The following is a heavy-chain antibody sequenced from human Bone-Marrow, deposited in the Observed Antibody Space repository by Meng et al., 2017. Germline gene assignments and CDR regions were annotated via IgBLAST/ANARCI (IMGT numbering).Heavy chain of an antibody. CDR1: GFTFTNAW. D-gene: IGHD3-10*01. CDR2: IKSKTHGGTT. Sequence: GESLKISCAASGFTFTNAWMTWVRQAPGKGLEWVCRIKSKTHGGTTDCAAPVKGRFTISRDDSKSIAYLQMNSLKTEDTAVYYCTRGGHMVRGIVAAFDIWGQGTMVTVSS. V-gene: IGHV3-15*01. CDR3: TRGGHMVRGIVAAFDI. J-gene: IGHJ3*02.